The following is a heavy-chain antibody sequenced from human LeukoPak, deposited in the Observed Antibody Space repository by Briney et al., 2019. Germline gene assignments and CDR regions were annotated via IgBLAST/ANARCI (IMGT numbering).Heavy chain of an antibody. D-gene: IGHD5-24*01. Sequence: PGGSLRLSCAASGFTFSSYGMHWVRQAPGKGLEWVAVIWYDGSNKYYADSVKGRFTISRDNSKNTLYLQMNSLRAEDTAVYYCAKEMATSPSFDHWGQGTLVTVSS. J-gene: IGHJ4*02. CDR1: GFTFSSYG. V-gene: IGHV3-33*06. CDR2: IWYDGSNK. CDR3: AKEMATSPSFDH.